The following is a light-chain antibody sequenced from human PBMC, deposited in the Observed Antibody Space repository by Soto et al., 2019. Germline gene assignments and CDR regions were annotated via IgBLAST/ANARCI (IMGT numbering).Light chain of an antibody. J-gene: IGLJ2*01. Sequence: QSVLTQPPSVSGAPGQRVTISCTGSSSNIGAGYDVHWYQQLPGTAPKLLIYGNSNRPSGVPDRFSGSKSGTSASLAITGLQAEDEADYYCQSYDSSLSGVGFGGWTKVTVL. CDR2: GNS. V-gene: IGLV1-40*01. CDR1: SSNIGAGYD. CDR3: QSYDSSLSGVG.